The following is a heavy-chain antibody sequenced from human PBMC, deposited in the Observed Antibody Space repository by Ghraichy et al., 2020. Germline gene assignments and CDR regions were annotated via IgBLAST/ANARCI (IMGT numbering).Heavy chain of an antibody. D-gene: IGHD3-10*01. Sequence: ESLNISCTVSGGSISGYYWSWVRQPPGKGLEWIGYINYSGTTNYNSSLKSRLTISVDTSKNQFSLRLSSVTAADTAVYYCARLPPLTQIRGASYYYHAMDVWGQGTAVTVSS. V-gene: IGHV4-59*08. J-gene: IGHJ6*02. CDR1: GGSISGYY. CDR2: INYSGTT. CDR3: ARLPPLTQIRGASYYYHAMDV.